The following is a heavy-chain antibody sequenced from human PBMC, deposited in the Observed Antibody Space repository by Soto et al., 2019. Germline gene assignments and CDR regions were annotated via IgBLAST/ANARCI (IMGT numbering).Heavy chain of an antibody. CDR2: ISSSSSYI. CDR3: ARLTSYDSSGYYCC. Sequence: EVQLVESGGGLVKPGGSLRLSCAASGFTFSSYSMNWVRQAPGKGLEWVASISSSSSYIYYADSVKGRFTISRDNAKNSLYLQMNSLRAEDTAVYYCARLTSYDSSGYYCCWGQGTLVTVSS. CDR1: GFTFSSYS. V-gene: IGHV3-21*01. J-gene: IGHJ4*02. D-gene: IGHD3-22*01.